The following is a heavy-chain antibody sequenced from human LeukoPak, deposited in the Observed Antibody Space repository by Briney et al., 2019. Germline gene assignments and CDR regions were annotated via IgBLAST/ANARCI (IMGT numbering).Heavy chain of an antibody. V-gene: IGHV6-1*01. CDR2: TYYRSKWYN. J-gene: IGHJ6*02. CDR1: GDSVSSNSAA. D-gene: IGHD3-16*02. CDR3: ASGGGINYYGMDV. Sequence: SQTLSLTCAISGDSVSSNSAAWSWIRQSPSRGLEWLGRTYYRSKWYNDYAVSVKSRITINPDTSKNQFSLQLNSVTPEDTAVYYCASGGGINYYGMDVWGQGTTVTVSS.